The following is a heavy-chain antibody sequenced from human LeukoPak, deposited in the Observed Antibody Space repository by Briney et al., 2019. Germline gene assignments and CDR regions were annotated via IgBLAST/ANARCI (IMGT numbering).Heavy chain of an antibody. Sequence: PGGSLRLSCAASGFTFSSYSMNWVRQAPGKGLGWVSYISSSSSTIYYADSVKGRFTISRDNAKNSLYLQMNSLRAEDTAVYYCARRLGTVYASIGDDYWGQGTLVTVSS. D-gene: IGHD2-8*01. CDR1: GFTFSSYS. CDR2: ISSSSSTI. J-gene: IGHJ4*02. V-gene: IGHV3-48*01. CDR3: ARRLGTVYASIGDDY.